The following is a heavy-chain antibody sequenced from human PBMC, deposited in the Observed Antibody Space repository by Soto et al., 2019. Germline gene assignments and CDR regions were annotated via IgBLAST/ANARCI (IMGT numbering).Heavy chain of an antibody. CDR2: IYYSGST. CDR1: GGSISSYY. Sequence: SETLSLTCTVSGGSISSYYWSWIRQPPGKGLEWIGYIYYSGSTNYNPSLKSRVTISVDTSKNQFSLKLSSVTAADTAVYYCARRGIVVVPVSTGGYYYYMDVWGKGTTVTVSS. V-gene: IGHV4-59*08. D-gene: IGHD2-2*01. J-gene: IGHJ6*03. CDR3: ARRGIVVVPVSTGGYYYYMDV.